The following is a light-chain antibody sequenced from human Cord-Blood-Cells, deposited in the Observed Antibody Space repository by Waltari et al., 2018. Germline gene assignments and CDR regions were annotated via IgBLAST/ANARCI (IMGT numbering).Light chain of an antibody. Sequence: QPALTQPPSVSGSPGQSAPTSCTGTSSDVGGYNYVSWYQQHPGKAPKLMTYDVSKRPSGVPDRFSGSKSGNTASLTISGLQAEDEADYYCCSYAGSYTWVFGGGTKLTVL. V-gene: IGLV2-11*01. J-gene: IGLJ3*02. CDR1: SSDVGGYNY. CDR2: DVS. CDR3: CSYAGSYTWV.